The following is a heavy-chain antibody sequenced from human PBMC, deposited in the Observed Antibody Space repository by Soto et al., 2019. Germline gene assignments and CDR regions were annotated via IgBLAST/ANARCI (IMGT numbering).Heavy chain of an antibody. J-gene: IGHJ6*02. D-gene: IGHD1-26*01. CDR2: ISYDGSNK. V-gene: IGHV3-30-3*01. CDR3: ARDLFGGSYSRYYYYGMDV. CDR1: GFTFSSYA. Sequence: GGSLRLSCAASGFTFSSYAMHWVRQAPGKGLEWVAVISYDGSNKYYADSVKGRFTISRDNSKNTLYLQMNSLRAEDTAVYYCARDLFGGSYSRYYYYGMDVWGQGTTVTVSS.